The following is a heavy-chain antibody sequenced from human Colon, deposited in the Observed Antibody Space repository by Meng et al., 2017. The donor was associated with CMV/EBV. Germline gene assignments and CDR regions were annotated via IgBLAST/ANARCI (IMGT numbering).Heavy chain of an antibody. CDR1: GFNLDDYA. CDR3: ARDQYTAMVKDGMDV. CDR2: INWNGGSI. V-gene: IGHV3-20*04. J-gene: IGHJ6*02. Sequence: GESLKISCAASGFNLDDYAMSWVRQAPGKGLEWVSHINWNGGSIRYADSVKGRFTISRDDARKSLYLQMNSLRAEDTAVYYCARDQYTAMVKDGMDVWGQGTTVTVSS. D-gene: IGHD5-18*01.